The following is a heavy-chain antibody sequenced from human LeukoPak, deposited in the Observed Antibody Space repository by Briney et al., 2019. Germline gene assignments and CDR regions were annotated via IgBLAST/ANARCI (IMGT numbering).Heavy chain of an antibody. CDR3: AKSPNLEDYGDYVYFDY. J-gene: IGHJ4*02. CDR1: GFTFSSYA. V-gene: IGHV3-23*01. CDR2: ISGSGGST. D-gene: IGHD4-17*01. Sequence: GWSLRLSCAASGFTFSSYAMSWVRQAPGKGLEWVSAISGSGGSTYYADSVKGRFTISRDNSKNTLYLQMNSLRAEDTAVYYCAKSPNLEDYGDYVYFDYWGQGTLVTVSS.